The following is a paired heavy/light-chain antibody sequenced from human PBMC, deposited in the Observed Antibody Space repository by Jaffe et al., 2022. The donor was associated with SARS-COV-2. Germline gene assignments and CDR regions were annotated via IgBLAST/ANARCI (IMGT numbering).Light chain of an antibody. CDR1: QSIRNK. CDR2: DAS. V-gene: IGKV3-15*01. CDR3: QQHNIWPLT. J-gene: IGKJ4*01. Sequence: EIVMTQSPATLSVSPGERVTLSCRASQSIRNKLAWFQQKPGRAPRLLIYDASTRATGIPDSFSGSGSGTEFTLTISSLQSEDFAVYYCQQHNIWPLTFGGGTKVEIK.
Heavy chain of an antibody. CDR3: ARRNNFYS. CDR2: IKHDGNEK. CDR1: GFTFSSDW. J-gene: IGHJ4*02. D-gene: IGHD1-1*01. V-gene: IGHV3-7*03. Sequence: EVQLVESGGDLVQPGGSLRLSCAASGFTFSSDWLSWVRQAPGRGLEWVASIKHDGNEKSYVDSVKGRFTISRDNAKNSVYLQMNSLRVEDTAVYYCARRNNFYSWGQGTLVTVSS.